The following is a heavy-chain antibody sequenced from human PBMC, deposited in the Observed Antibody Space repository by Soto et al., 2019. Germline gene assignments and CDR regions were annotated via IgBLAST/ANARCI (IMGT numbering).Heavy chain of an antibody. CDR1: GFTFSNSP. CDR3: AREEYSALYFDY. CDR2: MSYDGSRQ. Sequence: QVQLVESGGDVVQPGRSLRLSCAASGFTFSNSPIHWVRQAPGKGLEWVAVMSYDGSRQYYADSVKGRFTISRDNSKGTVYVQMSSLRVEDAAVYYCAREEYSALYFDYWVQGTLVSVSS. J-gene: IGHJ4*02. D-gene: IGHD5-12*01. V-gene: IGHV3-30-3*01.